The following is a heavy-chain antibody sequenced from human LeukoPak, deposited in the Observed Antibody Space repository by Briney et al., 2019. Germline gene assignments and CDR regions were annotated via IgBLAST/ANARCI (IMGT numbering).Heavy chain of an antibody. J-gene: IGHJ4*02. D-gene: IGHD1/OR15-1a*01. CDR1: GFTFSSYA. Sequence: GGSLRLFCAASGFTFSSYAMSWVRQATGKGVEGVSAISCSGGSTYYADSVKGPFTISRDNSKNTLYLQMNSLRAEDTAVYYCAKVEQRFPYFDYWGQGTLVTVSS. CDR2: ISCSGGST. CDR3: AKVEQRFPYFDY. V-gene: IGHV3-23*01.